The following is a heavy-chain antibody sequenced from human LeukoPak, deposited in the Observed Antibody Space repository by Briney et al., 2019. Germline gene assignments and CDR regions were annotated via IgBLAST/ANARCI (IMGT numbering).Heavy chain of an antibody. CDR1: GFTFGNYG. Sequence: GRSLRLSCAPSGFTFGNYGMHWVRQAPGKGLEWVAVLLYDGNNEYYAASVNGRFTISRDNTKNTLYLQTNSLLPAGTDIYLCAKGLRVFHQWTWFDPWGEGSLVTVSS. CDR3: AKGLRVFHQWTWFDP. V-gene: IGHV3-30*18. J-gene: IGHJ5*02. D-gene: IGHD6-19*01. CDR2: LLYDGNNE.